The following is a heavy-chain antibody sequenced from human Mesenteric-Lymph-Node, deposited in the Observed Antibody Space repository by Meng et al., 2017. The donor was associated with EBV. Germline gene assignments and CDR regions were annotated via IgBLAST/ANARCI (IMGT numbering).Heavy chain of an antibody. CDR1: GHTFTSYH. Sequence: QWVKLGAGVKKPGAPVKVSCKASGHTFTSYHIHWVRQAPGQGLEWMGWVSGYNDNTHYAQNLQGRITMTTDTSTSTAYMELRSLRSDDTAVYYCARDRFGTNLPPVWFDPWGQGTLVTVSS. D-gene: IGHD2-8*01. J-gene: IGHJ5*02. CDR2: VSGYNDNT. CDR3: ARDRFGTNLPPVWFDP. V-gene: IGHV1-18*04.